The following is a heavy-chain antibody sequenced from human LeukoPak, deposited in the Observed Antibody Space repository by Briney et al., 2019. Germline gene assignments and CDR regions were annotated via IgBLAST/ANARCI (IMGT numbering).Heavy chain of an antibody. CDR3: AKVGYYYDSSGYYYVSDY. D-gene: IGHD3-22*01. J-gene: IGHJ4*02. CDR2: IYSGGST. V-gene: IGHV3-66*01. Sequence: GGSLRLSCAASGFTVSSNYMSWVRQAPGKGLEWVSVIYSGGSTYYADSVKGRFTISRDNSKNTLYLQMNSLRAEDTAVYYCAKVGYYYDSSGYYYVSDYWGQGTLVTVPS. CDR1: GFTVSSNY.